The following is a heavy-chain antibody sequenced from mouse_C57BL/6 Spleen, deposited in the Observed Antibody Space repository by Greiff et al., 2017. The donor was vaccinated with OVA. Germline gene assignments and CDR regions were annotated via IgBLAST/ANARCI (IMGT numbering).Heavy chain of an antibody. Sequence: VQLQQSGPELVKPGASVKISCKASGYTFTDYYMNWVKQSHGKSLEWIGDINPNNGGTSYNQKFKGKATLTVDKSSSPAYMELRSLTSEDSAVYYCARGEGYFDVWGTGTTVTVSS. V-gene: IGHV1-26*01. J-gene: IGHJ1*03. CDR2: INPNNGGT. CDR3: ARGEGYFDV. CDR1: GYTFTDYY.